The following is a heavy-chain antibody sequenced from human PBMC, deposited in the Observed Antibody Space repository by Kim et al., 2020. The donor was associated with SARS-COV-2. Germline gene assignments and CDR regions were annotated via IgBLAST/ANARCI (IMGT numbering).Heavy chain of an antibody. CDR1: GFNFSDHG. CDR2: IWNDGSRK. V-gene: IGHV3-33*01. J-gene: IGHJ2*01. CDR3: ARGGTICDSRGSRGFTRYCDL. Sequence: GGSLRLSCVASGFNFSDHGMHWVRQPPGKGLEWLTVIWNDGSRKFFADFLRGRFTTSRDNSKNVLFLEMDSLRAEDTAVYYCARGGTICDSRGSRGFTRYCDLGGRSTRLTVSS. D-gene: IGHD3-22*01.